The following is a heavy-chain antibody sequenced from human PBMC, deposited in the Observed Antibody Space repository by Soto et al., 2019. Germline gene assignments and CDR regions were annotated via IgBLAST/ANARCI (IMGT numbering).Heavy chain of an antibody. Sequence: SETLSLTCTVSGGSISSYYWSWIRQPAGKGLEWIGRIYTSVSTNYTPSLKSRVTMSVDTSKNQFSLKLSSVTAADTAVYYCAREHYYDSSGYFTWDYGMDGWGNEKTVNVSP. CDR3: AREHYYDSSGYFTWDYGMDG. J-gene: IGHJ6*04. CDR2: IYTSVST. CDR1: GGSISSYY. D-gene: IGHD3-22*01. V-gene: IGHV4-4*07.